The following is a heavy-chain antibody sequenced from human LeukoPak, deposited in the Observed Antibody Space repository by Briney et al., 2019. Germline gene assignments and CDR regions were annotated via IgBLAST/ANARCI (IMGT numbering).Heavy chain of an antibody. V-gene: IGHV1-24*01. J-gene: IGHJ4*02. CDR1: GYTLTELS. CDR2: FDPEDGET. Sequence: ASVKVSCKGSGYTLTELSMHWVRQAPGKGLEWMGGFDPEDGETIYAQKFQGRVTMTEDTSTDTAYMELSSLRSEDTAVYYCATVKIDYDSSGYYWEYYFDYWGQGTLVTVSS. D-gene: IGHD3-22*01. CDR3: ATVKIDYDSSGYYWEYYFDY.